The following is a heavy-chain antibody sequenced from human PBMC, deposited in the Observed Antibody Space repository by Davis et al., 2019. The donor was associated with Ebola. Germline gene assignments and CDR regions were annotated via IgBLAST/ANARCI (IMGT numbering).Heavy chain of an antibody. CDR1: GFTFSSYW. J-gene: IGHJ2*01. CDR3: ARGVTTPGWYWHFDL. CDR2: IKQDGSEK. Sequence: GESLKISCAASGFTFSSYWMSWVRQAPGKGLEWVANIKQDGSEKYYVDSVKGRFTTSRDNAKNSLYLQMNSLRAEDTAVYYCARGVTTPGWYWHFDLWGRSTLVTVSS. V-gene: IGHV3-7*04. D-gene: IGHD2-21*02.